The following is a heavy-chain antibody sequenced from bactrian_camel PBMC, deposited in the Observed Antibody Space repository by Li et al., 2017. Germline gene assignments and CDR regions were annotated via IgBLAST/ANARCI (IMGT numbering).Heavy chain of an antibody. CDR2: INWLSHT. CDR1: GLIFPGNT. J-gene: IGHJ7*01. Sequence: QLVESGGGSVQPGGSLRLSCATSGLIFPGNTMSWFRQVLGNEREVVASINWLSHTVYADSVKGRFTISRDNAKNILYLQMDDLTPEDTGMYYCAAAAVEYGFGSGKACLESHDMDYWGKGTQVTVS. D-gene: IGHD6*01. V-gene: IGHV3S67*01.